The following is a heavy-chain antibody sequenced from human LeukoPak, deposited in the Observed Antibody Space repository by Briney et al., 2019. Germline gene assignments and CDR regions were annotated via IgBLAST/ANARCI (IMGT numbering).Heavy chain of an antibody. Sequence: PSETLSLTCTVSGGSISSYYWSWIRQPPGKGLEWIGYIYYSGSTNYKPSLKSRVTISVDTSKNQFSLKLSSVTAADTAVYYCARLVDRLLFDYWGQGTLVTVSS. V-gene: IGHV4-59*08. CDR1: GGSISSYY. CDR3: ARLVDRLLFDY. D-gene: IGHD2-2*01. J-gene: IGHJ4*02. CDR2: IYYSGST.